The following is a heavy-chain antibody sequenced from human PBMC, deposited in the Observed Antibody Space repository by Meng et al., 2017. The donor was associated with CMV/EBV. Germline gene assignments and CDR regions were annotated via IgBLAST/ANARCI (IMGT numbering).Heavy chain of an antibody. CDR2: ISAYNGNT. CDR3: ARVYSSSEYFDY. Sequence: CKASGYTFTSYGIGWVRQAPGQGLEWMGWISAYNGNTNYAQKLQGRVTMTTDTSTSTAYMELRSLRSDDTAVYYCARVYSSSEYFDYWGQGTLVTVSS. V-gene: IGHV1-18*01. J-gene: IGHJ4*02. CDR1: GYTFTSYG. D-gene: IGHD6-13*01.